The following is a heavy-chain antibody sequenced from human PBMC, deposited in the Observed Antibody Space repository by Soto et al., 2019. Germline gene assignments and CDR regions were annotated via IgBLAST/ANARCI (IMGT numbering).Heavy chain of an antibody. CDR1: GGTFSSYA. CDR2: IIPIFGTA. D-gene: IGHD2-21*02. J-gene: IGHJ4*02. Sequence: SVKVSCKASGGTFSSYAISWVRQAPGQGLEWMGGIIPIFGTANYAQKFQGRVTITADESTSTAYMELSSLRSEDTAVYYCARAYCGGDCAFDYWGQGTLVTVSS. V-gene: IGHV1-69*13. CDR3: ARAYCGGDCAFDY.